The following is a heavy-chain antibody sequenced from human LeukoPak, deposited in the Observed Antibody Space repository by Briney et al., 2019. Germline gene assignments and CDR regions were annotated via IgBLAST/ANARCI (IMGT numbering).Heavy chain of an antibody. Sequence: GGSLRLSCAASGFTFSSYAMSWLRQAPGKGLEWVSAISGSGGSTYYADSVKGRFTIPRDNSKNTLYLQMNSLRAEDTAVYYCAKEGDILTGYAGFDYRGQGTLVSVSS. V-gene: IGHV3-23*01. D-gene: IGHD3-9*01. CDR1: GFTFSSYA. CDR3: AKEGDILTGYAGFDY. J-gene: IGHJ4*02. CDR2: ISGSGGST.